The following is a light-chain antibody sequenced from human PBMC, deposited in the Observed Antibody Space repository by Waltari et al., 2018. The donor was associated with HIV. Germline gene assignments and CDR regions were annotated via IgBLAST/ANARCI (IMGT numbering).Light chain of an antibody. V-gene: IGLV1-44*01. CDR3: AAWDDSLNGWV. Sequence: QSVLTQPPSASGTPGQRVTISCSGSSSNIGSTIVNWYQQLPGTAPKLLIYSNNQRPSGVPDRCSGSKSGTSASLAISGLQSEDEADYYCAAWDDSLNGWVFGGGTKLTVL. CDR1: SSNIGSTI. J-gene: IGLJ3*02. CDR2: SNN.